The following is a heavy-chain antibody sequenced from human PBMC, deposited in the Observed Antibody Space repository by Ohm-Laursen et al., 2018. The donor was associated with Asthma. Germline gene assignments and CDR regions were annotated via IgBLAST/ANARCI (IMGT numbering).Heavy chain of an antibody. CDR3: VREDFDWPPGYCDY. V-gene: IGHV4-31*02. D-gene: IGHD3-9*01. CDR2: IYYSGST. Sequence: TLSLTWTVSGGSIGSGSYYWSWIRQHPGKGLEWIGYIYYSGSTYYNPSLKSRVTISVDTSKNQFSLNLSSVTAADTAVYYCVREDFDWPPGYCDYWGQGTLVTVSS. J-gene: IGHJ4*02. CDR1: GGSIGSGSYY.